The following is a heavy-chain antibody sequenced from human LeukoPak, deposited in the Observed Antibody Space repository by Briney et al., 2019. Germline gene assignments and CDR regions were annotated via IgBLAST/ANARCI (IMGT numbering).Heavy chain of an antibody. V-gene: IGHV3-21*01. J-gene: IGHJ4*02. D-gene: IGHD3-22*01. Sequence: GGSLRLSCAASGFTFSSYSMNWVRQAPGKGLEWVSSISSSSSYRYYADSVKGRFTISRDNAKNSLYLQMNSLRAEDTAVYYCARDQAYYDSSGCLDYWGQGTLVTVSS. CDR1: GFTFSSYS. CDR2: ISSSSSYR. CDR3: ARDQAYYDSSGCLDY.